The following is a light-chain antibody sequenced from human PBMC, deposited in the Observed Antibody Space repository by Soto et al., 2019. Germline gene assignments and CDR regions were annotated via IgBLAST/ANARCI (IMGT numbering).Light chain of an antibody. CDR1: QSVSSTF. J-gene: IGKJ2*01. CDR3: QQYGNSPDT. CDR2: DAS. Sequence: EIVLMQSPSTLSLSPGERATLSCRASQSVSSTFLSWYQQKPGQAPRLLIFDASSRATGIPDRFSGSGSGTDFTLTISRLEPEDFAVYFCQQYGNSPDTFGQGTKLEI. V-gene: IGKV3-20*01.